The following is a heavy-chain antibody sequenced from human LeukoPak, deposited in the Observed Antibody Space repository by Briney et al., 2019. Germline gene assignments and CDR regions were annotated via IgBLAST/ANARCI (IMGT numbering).Heavy chain of an antibody. Sequence: GGSLRLSCAASGFTFSSYWMSWVRQAPGEGLEWVTNIKQDGTEKYYMDSVKGRFSISRDNAKNSLYLQMDALRAEDTAVYYCARDVRPDYWGQGTLVTVST. V-gene: IGHV3-7*04. D-gene: IGHD6-6*01. CDR3: ARDVRPDY. CDR2: IKQDGTEK. J-gene: IGHJ4*02. CDR1: GFTFSSYW.